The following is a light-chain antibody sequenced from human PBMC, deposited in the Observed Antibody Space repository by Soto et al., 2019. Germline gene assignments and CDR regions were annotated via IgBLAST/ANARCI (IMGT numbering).Light chain of an antibody. CDR1: QTIDSH. CDR3: QQRRDWPT. V-gene: IGKV3-11*01. J-gene: IGKJ1*01. CDR2: DAP. Sequence: EIVLTQSPAALSVSPGERATLSCRASQTIDSHLAWYQQRPGQAPRLLIYDAPKRAIGIPARFSGSGSGTDFTLTITSLEPEDFAVYYCQQRRDWPTFGQGTKLEIK.